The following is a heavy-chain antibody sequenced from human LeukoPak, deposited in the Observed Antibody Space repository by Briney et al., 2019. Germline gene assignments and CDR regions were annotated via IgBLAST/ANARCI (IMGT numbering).Heavy chain of an antibody. V-gene: IGHV6-1*01. Sequence: SQTLSLTCATSGDSVSSNSAAWNWIRQSPSRGLEWLGRTYYRSKWYNDYAVSVKSRITIDLDTSKNQFSLQLNSVTPEDTAVYYCARRIVGARGMDVWGQGTTVTVSS. CDR2: TYYRSKWYN. CDR3: ARRIVGARGMDV. D-gene: IGHD1-26*01. CDR1: GDSVSSNSAA. J-gene: IGHJ6*02.